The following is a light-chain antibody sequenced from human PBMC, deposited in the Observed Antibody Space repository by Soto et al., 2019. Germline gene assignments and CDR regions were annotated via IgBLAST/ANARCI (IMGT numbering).Light chain of an antibody. Sequence: EVVLTQSPGTLSLSPGERATLSCRASQSVSGTSLAWYQQKPGQAPRLIISGTSTRATGIPDRFSGSGSGTDFTLTISRLKTEDFAVYHCQQFGGSPMYTFGQGTTLEI. CDR3: QQFGGSPMYT. J-gene: IGKJ2*01. V-gene: IGKV3-20*01. CDR1: QSVSGTS. CDR2: GTS.